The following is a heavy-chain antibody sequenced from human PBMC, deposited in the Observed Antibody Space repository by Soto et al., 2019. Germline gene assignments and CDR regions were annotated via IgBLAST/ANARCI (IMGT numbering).Heavy chain of an antibody. Sequence: QVQLVESGGGVVQPGRSLRLSCAASGFTFSSYAMHWVRQAPGKGLEWVAVISYDGSNKYYADSVKGRFTISRDNSKNTLYLQMNSLRAEDTAVYYCARVFVEQLVRPHFDYWGQGTLVTVSS. D-gene: IGHD6-6*01. J-gene: IGHJ4*02. CDR3: ARVFVEQLVRPHFDY. CDR2: ISYDGSNK. CDR1: GFTFSSYA. V-gene: IGHV3-30-3*01.